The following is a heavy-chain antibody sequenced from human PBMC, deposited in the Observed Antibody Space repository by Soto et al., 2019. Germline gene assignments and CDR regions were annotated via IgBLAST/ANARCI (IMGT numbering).Heavy chain of an antibody. V-gene: IGHV3-66*01. CDR3: ARGGSYGGNSEGEIDY. CDR2: IYSGGST. J-gene: IGHJ4*02. CDR1: GFTVSSNY. D-gene: IGHD4-17*01. Sequence: EVQLVESGGGLVQPGGSLRLSCAASGFTVSSNYMSWVRQAPGKGLEWVSVIYSGGSTYYADSVKCRFTISRDNSKNTLYLQMNSLRAEDTAVYYCARGGSYGGNSEGEIDYWGQGTLVTVSS.